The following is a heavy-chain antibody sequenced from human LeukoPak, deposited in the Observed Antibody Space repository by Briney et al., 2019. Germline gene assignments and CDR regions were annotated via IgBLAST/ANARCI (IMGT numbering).Heavy chain of an antibody. CDR1: GFTFSSSA. D-gene: IGHD6-6*01. Sequence: GGSLRLSCAASGFTFSSSAMSWVRQAPGKGLVWVSRISPTGSTTSYADSVKGRFTVSRDNAKNTLYLQVNNLRAEDTAVYYCARGPNSNWSGLDFWGQGTLLTVSS. CDR3: ARGPNSNWSGLDF. CDR2: ISPTGSTT. V-gene: IGHV3-74*01. J-gene: IGHJ4*02.